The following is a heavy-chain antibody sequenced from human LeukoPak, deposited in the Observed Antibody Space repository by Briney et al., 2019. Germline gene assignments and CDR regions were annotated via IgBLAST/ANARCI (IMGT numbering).Heavy chain of an antibody. CDR1: GFTFTSYA. D-gene: IGHD5-18*01. CDR2: ISYDGSNK. J-gene: IGHJ4*02. CDR3: ARDKLWLPYY. Sequence: AGSLRLSCAASGFTFTSYAMHWVRQAPGKGLEWVGVISYDGSNKYYADSVKGRVTISRDTSKNTPYLQMNSLRAEDTAVYYCARDKLWLPYYWGQGTLVTVSS. V-gene: IGHV3-30*01.